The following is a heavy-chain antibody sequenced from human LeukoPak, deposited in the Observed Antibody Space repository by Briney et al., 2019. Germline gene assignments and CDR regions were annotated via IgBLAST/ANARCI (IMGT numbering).Heavy chain of an antibody. V-gene: IGHV3-23*01. D-gene: IGHD3-10*01. CDR1: GFTFSTYT. J-gene: IGHJ4*02. CDR3: AKDFGRNLGGPGY. CDR2: ISGDG. Sequence: GGSLRLSCAASGFTFSTYTMAWVRQAPGGGLEWVSGISGDGYYSHSVKGRFAISRDNSKSTLYLQMNSLRAEDTAVYYCAKDFGRNLGGPGYWGRGTRVTVSS.